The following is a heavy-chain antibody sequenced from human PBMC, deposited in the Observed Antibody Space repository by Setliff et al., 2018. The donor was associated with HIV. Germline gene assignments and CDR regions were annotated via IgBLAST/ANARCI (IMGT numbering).Heavy chain of an antibody. CDR2: IKQNGSEK. Sequence: GGSLRLSCAASGFTFSNDWMSWVRQAPGKGLEWVANIKQNGSEKSYVDSVRGRFTISRDNSKTTLYLQVSSLRSEDTAVYYCARDPDTALVLIYFDYWGQGALVTVSS. V-gene: IGHV3-7*01. D-gene: IGHD5-18*01. CDR3: ARDPDTALVLIYFDY. J-gene: IGHJ4*02. CDR1: GFTFSNDW.